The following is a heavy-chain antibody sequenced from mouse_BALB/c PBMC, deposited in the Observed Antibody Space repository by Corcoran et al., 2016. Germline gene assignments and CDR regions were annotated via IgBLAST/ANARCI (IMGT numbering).Heavy chain of an antibody. D-gene: IGHD1-1*01. CDR3: ARDYYGY. CDR1: GYTFPTAG. V-gene: IGHV9-4*02. J-gene: IGHJ2*01. Sequence: QIQLVQSGPELKKPGETVRISCKASGYTFPTAGMQWVQKMPGKGLKWIGGINTHSGVPKYAEDFKGRFSFSLETSASTAYLQISNLKNEDTATYFCARDYYGYWGQGTTLTVSS. CDR2: INTHSGVP.